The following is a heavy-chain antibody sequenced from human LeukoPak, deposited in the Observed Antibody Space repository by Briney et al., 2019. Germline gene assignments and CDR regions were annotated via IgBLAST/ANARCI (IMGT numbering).Heavy chain of an antibody. V-gene: IGHV3-72*01. J-gene: IGHJ3*02. CDR3: TGGFAGRGLSDI. Sequence: GGSLRLSCAASGSSLSDVLIDWVRQAPGKGLEWIGRTRNKASSYTTEYAATVRGRFTTSRDDSKDSVSLQMSSLKTEDTAVYYCTGGFAGRGLSDIWGQGTMVTVSS. D-gene: IGHD3-16*01. CDR1: GSSLSDVL. CDR2: TRNKASSYTT.